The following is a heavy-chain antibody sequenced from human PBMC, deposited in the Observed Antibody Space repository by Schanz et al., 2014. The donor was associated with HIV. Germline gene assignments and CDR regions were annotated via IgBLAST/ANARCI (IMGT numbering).Heavy chain of an antibody. CDR2: ISGSGAGT. D-gene: IGHD2-2*01. Sequence: EVQLLESGGGLVQPVGSLRLSCAASGFTFSSYAMSWVRQAPGKGLEWVSTISGSGAGTYYADSVKGRFTISRDNSKNTLFLQMNSLRAEDTALYYCAKDMGGVVPAAPFYYYGMDVWGQGTTVTVSS. V-gene: IGHV3-23*01. CDR1: GFTFSSYA. J-gene: IGHJ6*02. CDR3: AKDMGGVVPAAPFYYYGMDV.